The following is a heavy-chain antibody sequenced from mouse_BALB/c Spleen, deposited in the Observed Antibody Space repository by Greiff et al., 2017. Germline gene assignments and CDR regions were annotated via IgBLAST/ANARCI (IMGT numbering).Heavy chain of an antibody. D-gene: IGHD2-1*01. Sequence: EVKLVESGGGLVKPGGSLKLSCAASGFTFSSYYMSWVRQTPEKRLELVAAINSNGGSTYYPDTVKGRFTISRDNAKNTLYLQMSSLKSEDTALYYCARHNGNYYAMDYWGQGTSVTVSS. CDR2: INSNGGST. CDR3: ARHNGNYYAMDY. CDR1: GFTFSSYY. J-gene: IGHJ4*01. V-gene: IGHV5-6-2*01.